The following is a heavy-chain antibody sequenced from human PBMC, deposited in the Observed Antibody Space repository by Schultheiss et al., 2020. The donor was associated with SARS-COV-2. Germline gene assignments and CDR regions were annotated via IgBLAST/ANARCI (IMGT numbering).Heavy chain of an antibody. CDR1: GFTFSNYA. Sequence: GGSLRLSCAASGFTFSNYAMHWVRQAPGKGLEWVAVISYDGRNEHYADSVKGRFTISRDNSKNTLYLQMNSLRAEDTAVYYCAKGVYYGSGSYYYPSEGVLDFDYWGQGTLVTVSS. D-gene: IGHD3-10*01. V-gene: IGHV3-30*04. J-gene: IGHJ4*02. CDR3: AKGVYYGSGSYYYPSEGVLDFDY. CDR2: ISYDGRNE.